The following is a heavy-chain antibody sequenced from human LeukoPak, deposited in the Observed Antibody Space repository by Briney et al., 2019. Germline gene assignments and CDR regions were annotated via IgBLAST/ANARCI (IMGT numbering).Heavy chain of an antibody. V-gene: IGHV3-23*01. CDR3: AKDEIPLRYFDWLSYYFDY. Sequence: PGGSLRLSCAASGFTFSSYAMSWVRQAPGKGLEWVSAISGSGGSTYYADSVKGRFTISRDNSKNTLYLQMNSLRAEDTAVYYCAKDEIPLRYFDWLSYYFDYWGQGTLVTVSS. J-gene: IGHJ4*02. D-gene: IGHD3-9*01. CDR1: GFTFSSYA. CDR2: ISGSGGST.